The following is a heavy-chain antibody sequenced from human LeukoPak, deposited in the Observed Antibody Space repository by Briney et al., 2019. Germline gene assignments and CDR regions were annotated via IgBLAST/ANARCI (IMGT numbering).Heavy chain of an antibody. Sequence: SETLSLTCTVSGGSISSSSYYWGWIRQPPGKGLEWIGSIYYSGSTYYNPSLKSRVTISVDTSKNQFSLKLSSVTAADTAVYYCARVGYGGWGRYWGQGTLVTVSS. CDR3: ARVGYGGWGRY. CDR1: GGSISSSSYY. V-gene: IGHV4-39*07. CDR2: IYYSGST. J-gene: IGHJ4*02. D-gene: IGHD5-18*01.